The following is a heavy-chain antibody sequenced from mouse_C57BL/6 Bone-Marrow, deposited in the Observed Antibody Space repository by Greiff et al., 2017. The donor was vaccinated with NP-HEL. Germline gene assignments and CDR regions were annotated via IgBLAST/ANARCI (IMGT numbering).Heavy chain of an antibody. CDR2: IYPRSGNT. CDR1: GYTFTSYD. Sequence: VQLQQSGAELARPGASVKLSCKASGYTFTSYDISWVKQRTGQGLEWIGEIYPRSGNTYYNEKFKGKATLTADKSSSTAYMELRSLTSEDSAVYFCARMGPLYYGSTYWYFDVWGTGTTVTVSS. D-gene: IGHD1-1*01. V-gene: IGHV1-81*01. CDR3: ARMGPLYYGSTYWYFDV. J-gene: IGHJ1*03.